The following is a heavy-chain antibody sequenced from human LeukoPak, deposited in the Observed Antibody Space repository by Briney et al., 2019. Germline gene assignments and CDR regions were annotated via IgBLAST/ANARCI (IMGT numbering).Heavy chain of an antibody. V-gene: IGHV1-2*02. Sequence: ASVKVSCKSSGYTFIDYHIHWVRQAPGQGLEWMGWITPNSGATKYAQKFQGRVSMTRDTSINTAYLDLTNLRSDDTAIFYCARVKKFMPEFEFWGQGTLVTVSS. CDR3: ARVKKFMPEFEF. CDR1: GYTFIDYH. D-gene: IGHD2-2*01. J-gene: IGHJ4*02. CDR2: ITPNSGAT.